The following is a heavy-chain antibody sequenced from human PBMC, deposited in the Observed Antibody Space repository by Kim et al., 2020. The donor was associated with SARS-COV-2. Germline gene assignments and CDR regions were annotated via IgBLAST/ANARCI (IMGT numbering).Heavy chain of an antibody. CDR3: ARGTIARKSVYGSGSYHPHAFDI. J-gene: IGHJ3*02. D-gene: IGHD3-10*01. V-gene: IGHV3-33*05. Sequence: GGSLRLSCAASGFTFSSYGMHWVRQAPGKGLEWVAVISYDGSNKYYADSVKGRFTISRDNSKNTLYLQMNSLRAEDTAVYYCARGTIARKSVYGSGSYHPHAFDIWGQGTMVTVSS. CDR1: GFTFSSYG. CDR2: ISYDGSNK.